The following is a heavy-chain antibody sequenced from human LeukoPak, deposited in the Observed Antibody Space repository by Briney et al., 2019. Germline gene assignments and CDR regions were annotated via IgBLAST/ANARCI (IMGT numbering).Heavy chain of an antibody. D-gene: IGHD3-22*01. CDR1: GFTFSGSA. Sequence: GGSLRLSCAASGFTFSGSAMHWVRQASGKGLEWVGRIRSKANSYATAYAASVKGRFTISRDDSRNTAYLQMNSLKTEDAAVYYCTRHVYYDSSGYYYVDAFDIWGQGTMVTVSS. CDR2: IRSKANSYAT. J-gene: IGHJ3*02. CDR3: TRHVYYDSSGYYYVDAFDI. V-gene: IGHV3-73*01.